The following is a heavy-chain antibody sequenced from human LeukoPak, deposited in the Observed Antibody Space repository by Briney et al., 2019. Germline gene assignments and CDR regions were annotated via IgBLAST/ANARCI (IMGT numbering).Heavy chain of an antibody. J-gene: IGHJ4*02. CDR1: GGSISSGDYY. CDR2: IYYSGST. V-gene: IGHV4-30-4*01. CDR3: ASTSGWSVLLDY. Sequence: SETLSLTRTVSGGSISSGDYYWSWIRQPPGKGLEWIGYIYYSGSTYHNPSLKSRVTISVDTSKNQFSLKLSSVTAADTAVYYCASTSGWSVLLDYWGQGTLVTVSS. D-gene: IGHD6-19*01.